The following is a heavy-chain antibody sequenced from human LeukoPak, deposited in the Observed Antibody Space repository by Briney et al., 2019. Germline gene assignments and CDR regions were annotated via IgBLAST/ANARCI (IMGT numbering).Heavy chain of an antibody. CDR1: GGSFSGYY. CDR2: INHSGST. Sequence: SETLSLTCAVYGGSFSGYYWSWIRQPPGKGLEWIGEINHSGSTNYNPSLKSRVTISVDTSKNQFSLKLSSVTAADTAVYYCARTQWLAGRPDYWGQGTLVTVSS. CDR3: ARTQWLAGRPDY. V-gene: IGHV4-34*01. J-gene: IGHJ4*02. D-gene: IGHD6-19*01.